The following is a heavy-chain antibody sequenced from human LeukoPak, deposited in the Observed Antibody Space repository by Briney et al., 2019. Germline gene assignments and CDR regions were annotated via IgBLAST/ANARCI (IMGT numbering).Heavy chain of an antibody. D-gene: IGHD3-9*01. V-gene: IGHV4-38-2*02. CDR3: ARVPGAYYDISIGFGSGWFDP. CDR2: ISPKGIT. CDR1: GYAINIDYS. J-gene: IGHJ5*02. Sequence: SETLSLTCFVSGYAINIDYSWGWIRQSPGKGLEWIGVISPKGITYYNPSLRGRVTISEDTSKNQFSLKLRSMTATDTAMYYCARVPGAYYDISIGFGSGWFDPWGQGILVTVSS.